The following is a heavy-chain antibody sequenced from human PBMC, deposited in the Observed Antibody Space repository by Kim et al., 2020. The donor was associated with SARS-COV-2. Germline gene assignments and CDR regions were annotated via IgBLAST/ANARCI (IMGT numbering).Heavy chain of an antibody. J-gene: IGHJ4*02. CDR3: ARDGGQQLLYYFDY. V-gene: IGHV3-48*02. Sequence: ADSVKGRFTISRDNAKNSLYLQMNSLGDEDTAVYYCARDGGQQLLYYFDYWGQGTLVTVSS. D-gene: IGHD6-13*01.